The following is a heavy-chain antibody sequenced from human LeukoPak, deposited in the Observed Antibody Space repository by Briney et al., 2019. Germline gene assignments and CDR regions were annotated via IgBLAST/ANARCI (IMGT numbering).Heavy chain of an antibody. V-gene: IGHV1-2*06. D-gene: IGHD3-22*01. CDR2: INPNSGGT. CDR1: GYTFTGYY. Sequence: ASVTVSCTASGYTFTGYYMHWVRQAPGQGLEWMGRINPNSGGTNYAQKFQGRVTMTRDTSISTAYMELSRLRSDDTAVYYCARVSSASGYYYHYWGQGTLVTVSS. J-gene: IGHJ4*02. CDR3: ARVSSASGYYYHY.